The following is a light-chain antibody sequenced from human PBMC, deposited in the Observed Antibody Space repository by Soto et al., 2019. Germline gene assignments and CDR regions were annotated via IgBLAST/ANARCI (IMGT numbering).Light chain of an antibody. Sequence: IRMIQSPSVLAASIVERVPITCRASQGISSYLAWYQQKPGKAPKLLIYAASTLQSGVPSRFSGSGSGTDFTLTISSLQPEDFATYYCQQGNSVPSTTFGQGARLEIK. CDR3: QQGNSVPSTT. CDR2: AAS. CDR1: QGISSY. J-gene: IGKJ5*01. V-gene: IGKV1-8*01.